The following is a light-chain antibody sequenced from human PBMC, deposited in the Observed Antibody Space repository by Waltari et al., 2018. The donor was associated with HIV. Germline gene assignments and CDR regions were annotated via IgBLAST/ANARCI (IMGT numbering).Light chain of an antibody. CDR1: KLGNKY. Sequence: SYEVTQPPSVSVSPGQTVSITCSGHKLGNKYTAWYQQKPGQSPVLVIYEDNKRRSGTPERFSGSNSGDTATLTISGTQAMDEADYYCQAWDSSTVVFGGGTRLTVL. CDR3: QAWDSSTVV. V-gene: IGLV3-1*01. J-gene: IGLJ2*01. CDR2: EDN.